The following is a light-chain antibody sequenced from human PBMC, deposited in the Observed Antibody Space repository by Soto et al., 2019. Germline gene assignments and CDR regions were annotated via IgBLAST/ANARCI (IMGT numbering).Light chain of an antibody. CDR2: GAS. CDR3: QQSGSSLWT. CDR1: QSIGRY. Sequence: DIQMTQSPSSLSASVGDRVTITCRASQSIGRYLNWYQHRPGKAPKLLIFGASSLHSGVPSRFSGSGSGTEFTLTISSLQPEDSATYYCQQSGSSLWTFGQGTKVEIK. V-gene: IGKV1-39*01. J-gene: IGKJ1*01.